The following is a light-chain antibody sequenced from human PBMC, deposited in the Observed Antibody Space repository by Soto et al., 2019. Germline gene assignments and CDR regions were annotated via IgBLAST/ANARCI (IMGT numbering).Light chain of an antibody. CDR3: QQHGTT. J-gene: IGKJ1*01. CDR2: DAS. Sequence: EIVLTQSPGTLSLSPGERATPSCRASQSVSSYLAWYQQKPGQAPRLLIYDASNRATGIPARFSGSGSGTDFTLTISRLEPEDSAVYYCQQHGTTFGQGTKVDIK. V-gene: IGKV3-11*01. CDR1: QSVSSY.